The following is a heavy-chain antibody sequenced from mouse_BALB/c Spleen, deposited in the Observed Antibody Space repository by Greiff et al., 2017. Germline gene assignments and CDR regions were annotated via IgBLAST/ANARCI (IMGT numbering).Heavy chain of an antibody. V-gene: IGHV3-2*02. CDR1: GYSITSDYA. J-gene: IGHJ4*01. D-gene: IGHD2-12*01. Sequence: EVKLMESGPGLVKPSQSLSLTCTVTGYSITSDYAWNWIRQFPGNKLEWMGYISYSGSTSYNPSLKSRISITRDTSKNQFFLQLNSVTTEDTATYYCARVLYGGYAMDYWGQGTSVTVSS. CDR3: ARVLYGGYAMDY. CDR2: ISYSGST.